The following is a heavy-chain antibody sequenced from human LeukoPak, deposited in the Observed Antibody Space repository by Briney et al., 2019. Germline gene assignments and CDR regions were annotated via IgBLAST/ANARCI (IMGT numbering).Heavy chain of an antibody. CDR1: GYTFTSYG. J-gene: IGHJ5*02. CDR2: ISAYNGNT. CDR3: ARRGRIAAAGTGVWFDP. Sequence: ASVKVSCKASGYTFTSYGISWVRQAPGQGLEWMGWISAYNGNTNYAQKLQGRVTMTTDTSTSTAYMELSSLRSEDTAVYYCARRGRIAAAGTGVWFDPWGQGTLVTVSS. V-gene: IGHV1-18*01. D-gene: IGHD6-13*01.